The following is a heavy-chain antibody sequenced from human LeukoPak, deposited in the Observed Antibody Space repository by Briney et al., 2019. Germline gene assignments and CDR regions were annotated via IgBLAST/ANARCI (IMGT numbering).Heavy chain of an antibody. CDR1: GLTFSSYA. J-gene: IGHJ5*02. CDR2: ISDSGGST. Sequence: PGGSLRLSCAASGLTFSSYAMTWVRQAPGKGLEWVSTISDSGGSTYYTDSIKGRFTISRDNSKNTLYLQMNSLRVEDTAVYYCAKDAGDSYHWGRGTRVTVSS. V-gene: IGHV3-23*01. CDR3: AKDAGDSYH.